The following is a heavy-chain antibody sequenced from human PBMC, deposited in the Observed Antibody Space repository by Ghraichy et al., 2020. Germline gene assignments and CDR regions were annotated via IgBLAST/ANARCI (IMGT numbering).Heavy chain of an antibody. CDR2: IKQDGSEK. CDR3: ARDPVDYYDSSGAYDY. Sequence: LLLTCAASGFTFSSYWMSWVRQAPGKGLEWVANIKQDGSEKYYVDSVKGRFTISRDNAKNSLYLQMNSLRAEDTAVYYCARDPVDYYDSSGAYDYWGQGTLVTVSS. CDR1: GFTFSSYW. V-gene: IGHV3-7*01. J-gene: IGHJ4*02. D-gene: IGHD3-22*01.